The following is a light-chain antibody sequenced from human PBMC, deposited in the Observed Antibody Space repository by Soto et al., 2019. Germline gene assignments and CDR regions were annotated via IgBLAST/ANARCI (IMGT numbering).Light chain of an antibody. J-gene: IGKJ1*01. CDR3: QQYLAIPRT. V-gene: IGKV4-1*01. CDR2: WAS. CDR1: QSVIYSANNKNC. Sequence: DIVMTQSPDSLAVSLGERATIHCNSGQSVIYSANNKNCLAWYQQTPGQPPKVIIYWASTRESGVPDRFSGSGSGTDFTLTISSLQAEDVEVYYCQQYLAIPRTFGQGTKVDIK.